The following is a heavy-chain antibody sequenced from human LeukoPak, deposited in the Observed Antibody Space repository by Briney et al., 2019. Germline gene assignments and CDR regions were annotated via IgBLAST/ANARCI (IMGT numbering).Heavy chain of an antibody. CDR1: GFTFSSYG. V-gene: IGHV3-33*01. J-gene: IGHJ6*03. CDR2: IWYDGSNK. Sequence: GGSLRLSCAASGFTFSSYGMHWVRQAPGKGLEWVAVIWYDGSNKYYADSVKGRFTISRDNSKNTLYLQMNSLRAEDTAVYYCARDLIPVSSHVYYYYYMDVWGKGTTVTVSS. D-gene: IGHD6-6*01. CDR3: ARDLIPVSSHVYYYYYMDV.